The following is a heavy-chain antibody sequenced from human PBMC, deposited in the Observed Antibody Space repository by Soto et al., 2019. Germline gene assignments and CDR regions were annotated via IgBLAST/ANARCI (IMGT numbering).Heavy chain of an antibody. J-gene: IGHJ6*02. V-gene: IGHV1-3*01. CDR2: INAGNGNT. CDR3: VIAYCGGDCPRSYYYYGMDV. Sequence: ASVKVSCKASGYTFTSYAMHWVRQAPGQRLEWMGWINAGNGNTKYSQKFQGRVTITRDTSASTAYMELSSLRSEDTAVYYCVIAYCGGDCPRSYYYYGMDVWGQGTTVTVSS. CDR1: GYTFTSYA. D-gene: IGHD2-21*02.